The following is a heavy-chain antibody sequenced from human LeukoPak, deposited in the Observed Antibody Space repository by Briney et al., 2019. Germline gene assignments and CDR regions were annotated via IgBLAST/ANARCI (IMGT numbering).Heavy chain of an antibody. D-gene: IGHD3-22*01. CDR2: ISGSGGST. J-gene: IGHJ4*02. CDR1: GFTFSSYA. V-gene: IGHV3-23*01. CDR3: AKSDQSRLAMIVVLFDY. Sequence: GGSLRLSCAASGFTFSSYAMSWVRQAPGKGLEWVSAISGSGGSTYYADSVKGRFTIPRDNSKNTLYLQMNSLRAEDTAVYYCAKSDQSRLAMIVVLFDYWGQGTLVTVSS.